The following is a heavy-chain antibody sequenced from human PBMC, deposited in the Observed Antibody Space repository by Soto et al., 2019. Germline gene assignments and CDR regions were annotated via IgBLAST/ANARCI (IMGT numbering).Heavy chain of an antibody. Sequence: GESLKISCKGSGYSFTSYWIGWVRQMPGKGLEWMGIIYPGDSDTRYSPSFQGQVTISADKSISTAYLQWSSLKASDTAMYYCARYCSGGSCYSSGYYDYYGMDVWGQGTTVTVSS. CDR3: ARYCSGGSCYSSGYYDYYGMDV. D-gene: IGHD2-15*01. V-gene: IGHV5-51*01. CDR1: GYSFTSYW. J-gene: IGHJ6*02. CDR2: IYPGDSDT.